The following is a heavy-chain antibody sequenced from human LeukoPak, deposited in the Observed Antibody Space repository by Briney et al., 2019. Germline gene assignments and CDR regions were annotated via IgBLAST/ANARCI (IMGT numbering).Heavy chain of an antibody. D-gene: IGHD3-9*01. CDR3: ARRANYDILTGYYRRGGYFDY. CDR1: GGSFSGYY. V-gene: IGHV4-34*01. J-gene: IGHJ4*02. Sequence: SETLSLTCAVYGGSFSGYYWSWIRQPPGKGLEWIGEINHSGSTNYNPSLKSRVTISVDTSKNQFSLKLSSVTAADTAVYYCARRANYDILTGYYRRGGYFDYWGQGTLVTVSS. CDR2: INHSGST.